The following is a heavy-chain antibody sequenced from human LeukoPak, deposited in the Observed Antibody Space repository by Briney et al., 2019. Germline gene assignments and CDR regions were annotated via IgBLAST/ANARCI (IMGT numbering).Heavy chain of an antibody. V-gene: IGHV4-59*02. CDR2: IYNSGST. J-gene: IGHJ4*02. CDR1: DGSVSAYY. CDR3: AGGRGGSGWIDY. D-gene: IGHD6-19*01. Sequence: SETLSLTCTVSDGSVSAYYWSWIRQPPGKVLEWIGYIYNSGSTNYNPSLKSRVTISVDTSKNQFSLKLSSVTAADTAVYYCAGGRGGSGWIDYWGQGTLVTVSS.